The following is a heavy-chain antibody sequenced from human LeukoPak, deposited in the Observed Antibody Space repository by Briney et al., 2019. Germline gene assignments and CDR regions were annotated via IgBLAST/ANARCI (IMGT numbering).Heavy chain of an antibody. CDR1: GYTFSDYY. Sequence: ASVKVSCKASGYTFSDYYIHWVRQAPGQGLEWMGWVNADSGGTNYAQKFQGKVTMTRDTSINTAYMELSRLRSDDTAVYWCARDAISRGIIDYWGQGTLITVSS. CDR3: ARDAISRGIIDY. CDR2: VNADSGGT. V-gene: IGHV1-2*02. D-gene: IGHD3-10*01. J-gene: IGHJ4*02.